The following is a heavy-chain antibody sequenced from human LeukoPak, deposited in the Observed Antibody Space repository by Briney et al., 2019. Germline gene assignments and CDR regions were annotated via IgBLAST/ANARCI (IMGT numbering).Heavy chain of an antibody. Sequence: SETLSLTCAVYGGSFSGYYWSWIRQPPGKGLEWIGEINHSGSTNYNPSLKSRVTISVDTSKNQFSLKLSSVTAADTAVYYCARVPIYGSSPYFDYWGQGTLVTVSS. CDR1: GGSFSGYY. V-gene: IGHV4-34*01. CDR3: ARVPIYGSSPYFDY. CDR2: INHSGST. D-gene: IGHD6-6*01. J-gene: IGHJ4*02.